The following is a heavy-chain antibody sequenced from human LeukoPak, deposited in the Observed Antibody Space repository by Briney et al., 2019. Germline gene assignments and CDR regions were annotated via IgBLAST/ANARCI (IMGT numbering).Heavy chain of an antibody. CDR3: VRVGRYYDSSGYYYVGGDY. V-gene: IGHV3-7*01. J-gene: IGHJ4*02. CDR1: GFTFSSYW. D-gene: IGHD3-22*01. CDR2: IKQDGSEK. Sequence: GGSLRLSCAASGFTFSSYWMSWVRQAPGKGLEWVANIKQDGSEKYYVDSVKGRFTISRDNAKNSLYLQMNSLRAEDTAVYYCVRVGRYYDSSGYYYVGGDYWGQGTLVTVSS.